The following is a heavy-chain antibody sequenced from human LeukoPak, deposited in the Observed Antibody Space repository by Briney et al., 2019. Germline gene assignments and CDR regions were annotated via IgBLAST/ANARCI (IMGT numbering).Heavy chain of an antibody. CDR3: ADGTTPDY. CDR2: MNQDGSEI. Sequence: GGFLRLSCAASGFTFSTYWMSWVRQAPGRGLEWVASMNQDGSEIYYVDSVKGRFTISRDNAKNSLYLQMNSLRAEDTAVYYCADGTTPDYWGQGTLVTVSS. V-gene: IGHV3-7*01. CDR1: GFTFSTYW. D-gene: IGHD1-7*01. J-gene: IGHJ4*02.